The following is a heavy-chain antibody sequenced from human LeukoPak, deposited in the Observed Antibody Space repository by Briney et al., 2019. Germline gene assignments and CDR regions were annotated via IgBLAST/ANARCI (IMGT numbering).Heavy chain of an antibody. V-gene: IGHV4-61*02. D-gene: IGHD2-2*01. CDR3: ARGLGYCSSTSCYNWFDP. CDR2: IYISGST. J-gene: IGHJ5*02. Sequence: SETLSLTCTVSGGSISSGSYYWSWIRQPAGKGLEWIGRIYISGSTKYNPSLKSRVTISVDTSKNQFSLKLSSVTAADTAVYYCARGLGYCSSTSCYNWFDPWGQGTLVTVSS. CDR1: GGSISSGSYY.